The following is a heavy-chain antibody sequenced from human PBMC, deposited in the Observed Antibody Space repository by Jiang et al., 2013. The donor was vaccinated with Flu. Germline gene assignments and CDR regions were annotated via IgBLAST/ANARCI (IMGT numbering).Heavy chain of an antibody. CDR3: ARHGASCSSTSCYEFDY. J-gene: IGHJ4*02. V-gene: IGHV5-51*01. CDR1: GYIFNSYW. D-gene: IGHD2-2*01. CDR2: IYPGDSDT. Sequence: VQLVESGAEVKKPGESLKISCKGSGYIFNSYWIAWVRQMPGKGLEWMGVIYPGDSDTRYSPSFQGHVTISVDKSISTAYLQWSSLRASDTAMYYCARHGASCSSTSCYEFDYVGQGTLVTVSS.